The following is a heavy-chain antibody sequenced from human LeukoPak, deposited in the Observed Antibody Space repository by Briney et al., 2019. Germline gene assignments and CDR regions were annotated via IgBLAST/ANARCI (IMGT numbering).Heavy chain of an antibody. CDR1: GFTFSRYG. Sequence: GGSLRLSCAASGFTFSRYGMSWVRQAPEKGLEWVSAISGSGSSTYYGDSVKGRFTISRDNSKNTLYLQMNSLRAEDTAVYYCARGYSNYGYAFDIWGQGTMVTVSS. CDR2: ISGSGSST. CDR3: ARGYSNYGYAFDI. J-gene: IGHJ3*02. D-gene: IGHD4-11*01. V-gene: IGHV3-23*01.